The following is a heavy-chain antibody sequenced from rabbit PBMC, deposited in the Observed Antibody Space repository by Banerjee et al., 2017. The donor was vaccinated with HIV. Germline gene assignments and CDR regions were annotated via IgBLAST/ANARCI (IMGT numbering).Heavy chain of an antibody. V-gene: IGHV1S45*01. CDR1: GSDISSYS. D-gene: IGHD4-1*01. CDR3: ARDLAGVIGWNFNL. J-gene: IGHJ4*01. CDR2: IYGDSSGTT. Sequence: QEQLVESGGDLVKPEGSLTLTCTASGSDISSYSMGWVRQAPGKGLEWIACIYGDSSGTTYYASWAKGRFTISKTSSTTVTLQMTSLTAADTATYFCARDLAGVIGWNFNLWGPGTLVTVS.